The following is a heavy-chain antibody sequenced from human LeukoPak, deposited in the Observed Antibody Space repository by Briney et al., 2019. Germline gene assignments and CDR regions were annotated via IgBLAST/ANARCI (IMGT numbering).Heavy chain of an antibody. D-gene: IGHD5-18*01. V-gene: IGHV4-59*01. CDR3: ARVKGYSYAQDAFDI. J-gene: IGHJ3*02. CDR1: GGSISSYY. Sequence: SETLSLTCTVSGGSISSYYWSWIRQPPGKVLEWIGYIYYSGSTNYNPSLKGRVTISVDTSKNQFSLKLSSVTAADTAVYYCARVKGYSYAQDAFDIWGQGTMVTVSS. CDR2: IYYSGST.